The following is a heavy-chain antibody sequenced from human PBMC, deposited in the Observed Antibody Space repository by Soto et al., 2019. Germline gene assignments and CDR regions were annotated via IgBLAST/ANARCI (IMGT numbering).Heavy chain of an antibody. V-gene: IGHV1-2*04. CDR3: ARVGHCSSTSCPQPFDY. Sequence: GASVKVSCKASGYTFTGYYMHWVRHAPGQGLEWMGWINPNSGGTNYAQKFQGWVTMTRDTSISTAYMELSRLRSDDTAVYYCARVGHCSSTSCPQPFDYWGQGTLVTVSS. CDR2: INPNSGGT. J-gene: IGHJ4*02. D-gene: IGHD2-2*01. CDR1: GYTFTGYY.